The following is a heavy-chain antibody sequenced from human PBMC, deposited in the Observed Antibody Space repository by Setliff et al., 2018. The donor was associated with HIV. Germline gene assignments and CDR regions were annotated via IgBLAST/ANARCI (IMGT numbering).Heavy chain of an antibody. CDR1: GYSFTSYW. D-gene: IGHD6-13*01. CDR2: IYPGDSDT. J-gene: IGHJ3*02. CDR3: ARPRSSSWYEDAFDI. V-gene: IGHV5-51*01. Sequence: PGESLTISCKGSGYSFTSYWIGWVRQMPGKGLEWMGIIYPGDSDTRYSPSFQGQVTISADKSISTAYLQWSSLKASDTAMYYCARPRSSSWYEDAFDIWGQGTMVTVSS.